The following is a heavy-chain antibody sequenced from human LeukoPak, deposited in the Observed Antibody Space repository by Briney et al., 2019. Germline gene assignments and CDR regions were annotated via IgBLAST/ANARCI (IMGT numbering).Heavy chain of an antibody. CDR2: INHSGST. CDR1: GGSFSGYY. J-gene: IGHJ3*02. Sequence: SETLSLTCAVYGGSFSGYYWSSIRQPPGKGLEWIGEINHSGSTNYNPSLKSRVTISVDTSKNQFSLKLSSVTAADTAVYYCARVRRYCSSTSCYWPAFDIWGQGTMVTVSS. V-gene: IGHV4-34*01. CDR3: ARVRRYCSSTSCYWPAFDI. D-gene: IGHD2-2*01.